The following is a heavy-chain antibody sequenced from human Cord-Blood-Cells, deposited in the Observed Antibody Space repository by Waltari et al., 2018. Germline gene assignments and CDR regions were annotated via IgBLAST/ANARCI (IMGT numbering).Heavy chain of an antibody. CDR1: VGPITSSSYY. D-gene: IGHD6-19*01. Sequence: QLQLQSSGPGLVKPSETLSLTCTVSVGPITSSSYYWGWIRQPPGKGLEWIGSIYYSGSTYYNPSLKSRVTISVDTSKNQFSLKLSSVTAADTAVYYCARISGSGWYFDYWGQGTLVTVSS. CDR2: IYYSGST. CDR3: ARISGSGWYFDY. J-gene: IGHJ4*02. V-gene: IGHV4-39*01.